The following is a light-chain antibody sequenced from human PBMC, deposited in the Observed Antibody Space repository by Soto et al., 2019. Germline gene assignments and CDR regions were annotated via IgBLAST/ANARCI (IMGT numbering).Light chain of an antibody. J-gene: IGLJ1*01. Sequence: QSVLTQPASVSGSPGQSITISCTGTSSDVGGYNYVSWYQQHPGKAPKLMIYDVSNRPSGVSNRFSGSKSGNTASLTISGLQAEGEADYYCSSYTSSSTPYVFGTGTKLTVL. CDR3: SSYTSSSTPYV. CDR2: DVS. V-gene: IGLV2-14*01. CDR1: SSDVGGYNY.